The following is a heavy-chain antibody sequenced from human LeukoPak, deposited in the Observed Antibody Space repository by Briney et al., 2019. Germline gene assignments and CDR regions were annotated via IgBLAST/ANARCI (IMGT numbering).Heavy chain of an antibody. Sequence: SETLSLTCAVYGGSFSGYYWSWIRQPPGKGLEWIGEINHSGSTNYNPPLKSRVTISVDTSKNQFSLKLSSVTAADTAVYYCARASTMVRGVRTRFDPWGQGTLVTVSS. CDR1: GGSFSGYY. J-gene: IGHJ5*02. D-gene: IGHD3-10*01. V-gene: IGHV4-34*01. CDR3: ARASTMVRGVRTRFDP. CDR2: INHSGST.